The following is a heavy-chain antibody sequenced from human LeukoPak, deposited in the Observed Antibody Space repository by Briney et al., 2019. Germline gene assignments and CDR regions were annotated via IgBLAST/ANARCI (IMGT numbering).Heavy chain of an antibody. CDR1: GFTFSSYW. CDR3: AREYSSWFDY. J-gene: IGHJ4*02. V-gene: IGHV3-74*01. D-gene: IGHD6-6*01. Sequence: QPGGSLTLSCAASGFTFSSYWMHWVRQAPGKGLVWVSRINSDGRTTTYADSVRGRFTISRDNAKNTLYLQMNGLRAEDTAVYYCAREYSSWFDYWGQGTLVSVSS. CDR2: INSDGRTT.